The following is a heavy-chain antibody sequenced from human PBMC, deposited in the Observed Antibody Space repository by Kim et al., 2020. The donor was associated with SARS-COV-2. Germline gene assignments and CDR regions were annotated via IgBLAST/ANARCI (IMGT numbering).Heavy chain of an antibody. D-gene: IGHD3-10*01. CDR1: GGSFSGYY. Sequence: SETLSLTCAVYGGSFSGYYWSWIRQPPGKGLEWIGEINHSGSTNYNPSLKSRVTISVDTSKNQFSLKLSSVTAADTAVYYCAREVVRGRAIDPWGQGTLVTVSS. CDR2: INHSGST. J-gene: IGHJ5*02. CDR3: AREVVRGRAIDP. V-gene: IGHV4-34*01.